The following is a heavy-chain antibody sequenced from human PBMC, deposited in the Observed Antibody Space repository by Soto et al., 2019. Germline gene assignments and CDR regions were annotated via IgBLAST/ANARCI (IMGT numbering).Heavy chain of an antibody. D-gene: IGHD3-16*01. CDR2: IYPGDSDT. CDR3: ARRARGNWAFDY. J-gene: IGHJ4*02. V-gene: IGHV5-51*03. Sequence: EVHLAQSGAEMKKPGESLKISCEGSGYTFTNYWIGWVRQMPGKGLEWMGIIYPGDSDTRYSPSFQGQVTFSADKSTSSAYLQWSSLKASDTAIYFCARRARGNWAFDYWGQGTLVTVSS. CDR1: GYTFTNYW.